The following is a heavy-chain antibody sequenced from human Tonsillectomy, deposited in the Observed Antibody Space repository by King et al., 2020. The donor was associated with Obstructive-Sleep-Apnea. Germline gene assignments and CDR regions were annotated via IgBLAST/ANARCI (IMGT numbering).Heavy chain of an antibody. D-gene: IGHD3-22*01. CDR1: GFSFSTYG. CDR2: ILYDGVNE. V-gene: IGHV3-30*18. J-gene: IGHJ4*02. Sequence: VQLVESGGGVVQPGRSLRLSCAASGFSFSTYGMHWVRQAPGKGRDLVAVILYDGVNEFYADSVKGKFSISIDNSKDTLYLQMNRLRSEDTAIYYCAKSWGEYYDLDGPYALDHWGPGTVVTVSS. CDR3: AKSWGEYYDLDGPYALDH.